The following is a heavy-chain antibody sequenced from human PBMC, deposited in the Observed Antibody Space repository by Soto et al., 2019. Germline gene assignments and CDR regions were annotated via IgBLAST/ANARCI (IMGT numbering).Heavy chain of an antibody. CDR3: APDRSGSGFDY. CDR2: IYWDDDK. D-gene: IGHD3-10*01. J-gene: IGHJ4*02. CDR1: GFSLSTSGVG. Sequence: QITLKESGPPLVKPTQTLTLTCTFSGFSLSTSGVGVGWIRQPPGKALEWLALIYWDDDKRYSPSLKSRLTXTXXTSKNQVVLTMTNMDPVDTATYYCAPDRSGSGFDYWGQGTLVTVSS. V-gene: IGHV2-5*02.